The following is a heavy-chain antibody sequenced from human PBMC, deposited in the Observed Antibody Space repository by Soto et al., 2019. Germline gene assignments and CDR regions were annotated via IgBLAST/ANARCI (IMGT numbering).Heavy chain of an antibody. CDR2: TYYRSKWYN. J-gene: IGHJ3*02. CDR1: GDSVSSNSAA. V-gene: IGHV6-1*01. Sequence: SETLSLTCAISGDSVSSNSAAWNWIRQSPSRGLEWLGRTYYRSKWYNDYAVSVKSRITINPDTSKNQFSLQLNSVTPEDTAVYYCARDWNNWNYGPEGRAFDIWGQGTMVTVSS. D-gene: IGHD1-7*01. CDR3: ARDWNNWNYGPEGRAFDI.